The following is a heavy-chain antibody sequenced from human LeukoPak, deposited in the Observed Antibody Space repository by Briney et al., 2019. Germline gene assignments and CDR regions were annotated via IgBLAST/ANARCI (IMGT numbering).Heavy chain of an antibody. V-gene: IGHV4-30-4*08. CDR1: GGSISIGDYY. Sequence: SQTLSLTCTVSGGSISIGDYYWSWIRQPPGKGLEWIGYIYYSGSTYYNPSLKSRVTISVDTSKNQFPLKLSSVTAADTAVYYCARVVDFPTTFDYWGQGTLVTVSS. D-gene: IGHD2-21*01. CDR2: IYYSGST. J-gene: IGHJ4*02. CDR3: ARVVDFPTTFDY.